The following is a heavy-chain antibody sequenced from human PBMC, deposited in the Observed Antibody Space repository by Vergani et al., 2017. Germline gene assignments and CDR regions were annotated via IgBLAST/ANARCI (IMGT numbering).Heavy chain of an antibody. CDR2: IYYSGST. V-gene: IGHV4-61*01. D-gene: IGHD2-2*02. CDR3: ARVLGYCSSTSCYTRFDY. CDR1: GGSVSSGSYY. J-gene: IGHJ4*02. Sequence: QVQLQESGPGLVKPSETLSLTCTVSGGSVSSGSYYWSWIRQPPGKGLEWIGYIYYSGSTNYNHSLKSRVTISVDTSKNQFSLKLSSVTAAYTAVYYCARVLGYCSSTSCYTRFDYWGQGTLVTVSS.